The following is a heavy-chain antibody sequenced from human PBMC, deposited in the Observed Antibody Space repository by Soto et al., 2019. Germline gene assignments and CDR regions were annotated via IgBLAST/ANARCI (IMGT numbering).Heavy chain of an antibody. D-gene: IGHD5-18*01. V-gene: IGHV4-4*07. Sequence: QVQLQESGPGLVKPSETLSLTCTVSGGSISSYYWSWIRQPAGKGLEWIGRIYTSGSTNYNPTLKSRVTVSVDTSKNQFSMKVSSVTAADTAVYSCARDRGYSYGPPTPYYYYGMDVWGQGTTVTVSS. CDR3: ARDRGYSYGPPTPYYYYGMDV. J-gene: IGHJ6*02. CDR2: IYTSGST. CDR1: GGSISSYY.